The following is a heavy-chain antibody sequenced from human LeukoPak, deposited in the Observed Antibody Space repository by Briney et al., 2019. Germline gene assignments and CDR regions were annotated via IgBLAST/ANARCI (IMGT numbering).Heavy chain of an antibody. J-gene: IGHJ4*02. V-gene: IGHV4-59*01. CDR1: GGSITSYH. Sequence: SETLSLTCTISGGSITSYHWSWIRQPPGKGLEWIGYIYYSGSTNYNPSLKSRVTISVDTSKNQFSLNLRSVTAADTAVYYCARGSRDDYNHFDYWGQGTLVTVSS. CDR3: ARGSRDDYNHFDY. CDR2: IYYSGST. D-gene: IGHD5-24*01.